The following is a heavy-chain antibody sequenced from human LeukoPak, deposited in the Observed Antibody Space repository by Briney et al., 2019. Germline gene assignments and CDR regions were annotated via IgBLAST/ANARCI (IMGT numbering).Heavy chain of an antibody. Sequence: GGSLRLSCAASGFTFSSYEMNWVRQAPGKGLEWVSYISSSGSTIYYADSVKGRVTISRDNSKNMVYLQMNSLRAEDTAVYYCAKLSWFGEFFGYWGQGTLVIVSS. CDR3: AKLSWFGEFFGY. CDR1: GFTFSSYE. J-gene: IGHJ4*02. V-gene: IGHV3-48*03. CDR2: ISSSGSTI. D-gene: IGHD3-10*01.